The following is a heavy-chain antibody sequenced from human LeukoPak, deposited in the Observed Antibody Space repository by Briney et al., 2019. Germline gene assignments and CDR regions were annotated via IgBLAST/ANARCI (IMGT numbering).Heavy chain of an antibody. CDR2: IKQDGSEK. CDR1: GFTFSSYW. J-gene: IGHJ4*02. D-gene: IGHD3-22*01. V-gene: IGHV3-7*01. CDR3: AREGMYYYDSSGPSTHFDY. Sequence: GGSLRLSCAASGFTFSSYWMSWVRQAPGKGLEWVANIKQDGSEKYYVDSVKGRFTISRDNAKNSLYLQMNSLRAEDTAVYYCAREGMYYYDSSGPSTHFDYWGQGTLVTVSS.